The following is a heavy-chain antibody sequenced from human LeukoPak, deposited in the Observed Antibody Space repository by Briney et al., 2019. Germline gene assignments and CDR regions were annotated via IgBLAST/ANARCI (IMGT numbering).Heavy chain of an antibody. Sequence: GGSLRLSRAASGFTFSSYWMHWVRQAPGKGLVWVSRINSDGSGTTYADSVKGRFTISRDNAKNTVYLQMNSLRAEDTAVYYCASLFLCYGCSSSSDSFNIWGQGTMVTVSS. V-gene: IGHV3-74*01. CDR2: INSDGSGT. CDR3: ASLFLCYGCSSSSDSFNI. J-gene: IGHJ3*02. D-gene: IGHD6-6*01. CDR1: GFTFSSYW.